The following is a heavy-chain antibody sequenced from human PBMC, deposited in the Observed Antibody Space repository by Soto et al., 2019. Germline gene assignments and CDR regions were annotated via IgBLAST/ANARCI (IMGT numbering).Heavy chain of an antibody. V-gene: IGHV3-23*01. D-gene: IGHD4-17*01. J-gene: IGHJ4*02. Sequence: EVQLLESGGGLVQPGGSLRLSCAASGFTFTTYAMSWVRQPPGKGLEWVSGISSSGDIPYYADSVKGRFTISRDQSKKTVYLQMTSLRAEDTALYYWAKVNSIVGHGDHDYWGQGPLVSVSS. CDR2: ISSSGDIP. CDR3: AKVNSIVGHGDHDY. CDR1: GFTFTTYA.